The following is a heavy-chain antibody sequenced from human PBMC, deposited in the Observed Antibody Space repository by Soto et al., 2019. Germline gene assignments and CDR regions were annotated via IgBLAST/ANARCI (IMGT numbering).Heavy chain of an antibody. J-gene: IGHJ4*02. D-gene: IGHD3-22*01. CDR1: GGTFSSYA. CDR3: ARPLQPHYYDSSGAFDY. Sequence: SVKVSCKASGGTFSSYAISWVRQAPGQGLEWMGGIIPIFGTANYAQKFQGRVTITADESTSTAYMELSSLRSEDTAVYYCARPLQPHYYDSSGAFDYWGQGTLVTVSS. V-gene: IGHV1-69*13. CDR2: IIPIFGTA.